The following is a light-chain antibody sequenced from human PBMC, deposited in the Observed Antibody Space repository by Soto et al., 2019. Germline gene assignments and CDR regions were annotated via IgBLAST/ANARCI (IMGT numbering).Light chain of an antibody. V-gene: IGKV3-15*01. CDR2: GAS. CDR1: QSVNLY. CDR3: QQYYRCPLT. J-gene: IGKJ4*01. Sequence: IQLTQSPCTLSVSLGDRVTISCRASQSVNLYLAWYQQKPGQAPKLLLYGASTLDAGIPFRFSGSGSGTDFTLTVSSLQSEDSAAYYCQQYYRCPLTFGRGTKVEIK.